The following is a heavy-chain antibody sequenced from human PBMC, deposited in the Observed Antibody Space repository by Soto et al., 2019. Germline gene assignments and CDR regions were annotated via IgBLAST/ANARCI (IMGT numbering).Heavy chain of an antibody. CDR2: MNPNSGNT. D-gene: IGHD3-10*01. J-gene: IGHJ6*02. CDR1: GYTFTSYD. Sequence: ASVKVSCKASGYTFTSYDINWVRQATGQGLEWMGWMNPNSGNTGYAQKFQGRVTMTRNTSISTAYMELSSLRSEDTAVYYCAKDWTWFGEFIEQDYHYGMDVWGQGTTVTVSS. V-gene: IGHV1-8*01. CDR3: AKDWTWFGEFIEQDYHYGMDV.